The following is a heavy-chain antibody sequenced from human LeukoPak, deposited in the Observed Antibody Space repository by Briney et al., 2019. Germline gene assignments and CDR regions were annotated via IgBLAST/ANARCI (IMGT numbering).Heavy chain of an antibody. CDR2: IYYSGST. D-gene: IGHD3-16*01. Sequence: PSETLSLTCTVSGGSISSYYWSWIRQPPGKGLEWIGYIYYSGSTNYNPSLKSRVTISVDTSKNQFSLKLSSVTAADTAVYYCAGGLRGGGGRDYWGQGTLVTVSS. CDR1: GGSISSYY. V-gene: IGHV4-59*01. CDR3: AGGLRGGGGRDY. J-gene: IGHJ4*02.